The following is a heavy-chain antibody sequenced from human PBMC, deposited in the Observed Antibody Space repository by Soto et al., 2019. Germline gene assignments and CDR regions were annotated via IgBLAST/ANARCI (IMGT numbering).Heavy chain of an antibody. CDR1: GFTFSTYT. V-gene: IGHV3-48*01. CDR2: ISSSSSTI. D-gene: IGHD3-10*01. J-gene: IGHJ5*02. Sequence: EVQLVESGGGLVQPGGSLRLSCAASGFTFSTYTMNWVRQAPGKGLEWVSYISSSSSTIYYADSVKGRFTISRDNAKNSLYLQMNSLRAEDMAVYYCAREYYGSGSYYPGGWFDPWGQGTLVTVSS. CDR3: AREYYGSGSYYPGGWFDP.